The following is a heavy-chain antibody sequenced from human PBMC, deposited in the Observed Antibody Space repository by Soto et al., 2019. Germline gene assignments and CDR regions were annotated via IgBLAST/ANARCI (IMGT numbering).Heavy chain of an antibody. V-gene: IGHV1-69*02. CDR3: TIGSWSGEVFDV. J-gene: IGHJ3*01. D-gene: IGHD6-13*01. CDR1: GGTFSCQT. CDR2: IIPLFDIV. Sequence: QVQLVQSGAEVKKPGSSVKVSCKPSGGTFSCQTMFWVRQAPGQGLEWMGRIIPLFDIVNSAQKFQDRVTFTADKSTTTAYMELSSLTSDDTAVYYCTIGSWSGEVFDVWGQGTLVTVSS.